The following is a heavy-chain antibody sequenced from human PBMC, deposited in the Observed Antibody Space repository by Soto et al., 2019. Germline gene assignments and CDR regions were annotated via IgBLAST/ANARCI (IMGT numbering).Heavy chain of an antibody. J-gene: IGHJ4*02. CDR2: ISAYNGNT. Sequence: ASEKVSCKASGYTFTSYGISWVRQAPGQGLEWMGWISAYNGNTNYAQKLQGRVTMTTDTSTSTAYMELRSLRSDDTAVYYCAGGGHYYDSSGYPFDYWGQGTLVTVSS. V-gene: IGHV1-18*01. CDR3: AGGGHYYDSSGYPFDY. D-gene: IGHD3-22*01. CDR1: GYTFTSYG.